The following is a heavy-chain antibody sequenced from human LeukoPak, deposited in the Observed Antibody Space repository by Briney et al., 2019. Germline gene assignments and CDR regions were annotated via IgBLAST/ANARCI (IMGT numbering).Heavy chain of an antibody. CDR2: ISSSSSYI. J-gene: IGHJ6*03. CDR1: GFTFSSYS. V-gene: IGHV3-21*01. D-gene: IGHD2-2*01. CDR3: ARDLFDCSSTSCSPGDYYYYMDV. Sequence: GGSLRLSCAASGFTFSSYSMTWVRQAPGKGLEWVSFISSSSSYIYYADSVKGRFTISRDNAKNSLYLQMNSLRAEDTAVYYCARDLFDCSSTSCSPGDYYYYMDVWGKGTTVTVSS.